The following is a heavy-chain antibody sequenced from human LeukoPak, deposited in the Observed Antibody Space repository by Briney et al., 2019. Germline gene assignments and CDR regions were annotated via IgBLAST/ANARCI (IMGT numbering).Heavy chain of an antibody. J-gene: IGHJ4*02. CDR1: GGSMSTYY. CDR2: IYTSGST. D-gene: IGHD4-11*01. Sequence: SETLSLTCTVSGGSMSTYYWSWIRQPPGRGLEWIGHIYTSGSTNYNPSLKSRVTMSVDTSKNQFSLKLTSVTAADTAVYYCARLLRYSNYFDSWGQGTLATVSS. V-gene: IGHV4-4*09. CDR3: ARLLRYSNYFDS.